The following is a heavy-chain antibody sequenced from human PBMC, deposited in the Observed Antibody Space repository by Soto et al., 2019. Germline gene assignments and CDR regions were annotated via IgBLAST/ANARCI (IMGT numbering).Heavy chain of an antibody. V-gene: IGHV4-34*01. Sequence: PSETLSLTCAVYGGSFSGYYWSWIRQPPGKGLEWIGEINHSGSTNYSPSLKSRVTISVDTSKNQFSLKLSSVTAADTAVYYCARGYVYWNDGSAIHIWGQATIVTVSS. CDR2: INHSGST. CDR1: GGSFSGYY. CDR3: ARGYVYWNDGSAIHI. D-gene: IGHD1-1*01. J-gene: IGHJ3*02.